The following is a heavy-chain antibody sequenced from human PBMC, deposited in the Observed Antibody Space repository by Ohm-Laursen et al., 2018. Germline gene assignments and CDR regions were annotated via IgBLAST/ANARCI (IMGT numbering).Heavy chain of an antibody. CDR1: SVSISSYY. CDR3: ARLTWIRNWFDP. D-gene: IGHD5-12*01. CDR2: IYYSGST. Sequence: SETLSLTCTVSSVSISSYYWTWIRQPPGKGLEWIGYIYYSGSTNYNPSLKSRVTISVDTSKNQFSLKLSSVTAADTAVYYCARLTWIRNWFDPWGQGTLVTVSS. J-gene: IGHJ5*02. V-gene: IGHV4-59*08.